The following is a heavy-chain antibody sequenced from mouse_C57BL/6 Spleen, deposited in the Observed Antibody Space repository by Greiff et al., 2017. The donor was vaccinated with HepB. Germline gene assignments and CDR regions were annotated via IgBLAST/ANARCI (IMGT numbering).Heavy chain of an antibody. Sequence: QVQLQQSGAELVRPGASVTLSCKASGYTFTDYEMHWVKQTPVHGLEWIGAIDPETGGTAYNQKFKGKAILTADKSSSTAYMELRSLTSEDSAVYCCTRSTTVVATAPYYFDYWGQGTTLTVSS. V-gene: IGHV1-15*01. CDR2: IDPETGGT. J-gene: IGHJ2*01. D-gene: IGHD1-1*01. CDR3: TRSTTVVATAPYYFDY. CDR1: GYTFTDYE.